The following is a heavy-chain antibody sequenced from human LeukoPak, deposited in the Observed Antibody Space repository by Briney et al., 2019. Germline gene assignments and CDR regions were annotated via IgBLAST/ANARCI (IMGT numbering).Heavy chain of an antibody. CDR3: ARDHVGSGWEYFDY. D-gene: IGHD6-19*01. Sequence: GGSLRLSCAASGFTFSSYGMHWVRQAPGKGLEWEAVISYDGSNKYYADSVKGRFTISRDNSKNTLYLQMNSLRAEDTAVYYCARDHVGSGWEYFDYWGQGTLVTVSS. CDR2: ISYDGSNK. CDR1: GFTFSSYG. V-gene: IGHV3-30*03. J-gene: IGHJ4*02.